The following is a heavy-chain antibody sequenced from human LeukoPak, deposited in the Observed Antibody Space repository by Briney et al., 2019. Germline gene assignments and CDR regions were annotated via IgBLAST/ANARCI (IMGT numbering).Heavy chain of an antibody. V-gene: IGHV3-23*01. CDR1: GFTFSSYA. D-gene: IGHD6-6*01. Sequence: GGSLRLSCAASGFTFSSYAMSWVRQAPGKGLEWVSAISGSGGSTYYAVPVKGRFTISRDNSKNTLYLQMNSLRAEDTAVYYCAKDLAAARPVGSDYWGQGTLVTVSS. CDR2: ISGSGGST. CDR3: AKDLAAARPVGSDY. J-gene: IGHJ4*02.